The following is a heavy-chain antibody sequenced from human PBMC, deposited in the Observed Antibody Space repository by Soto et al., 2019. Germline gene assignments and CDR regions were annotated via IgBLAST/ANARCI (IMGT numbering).Heavy chain of an antibody. Sequence: SETLSLTCTVSGGSISSSSYYWGWIRQPPGKGLEWIGSIYYSGSTYYNPSLKSRVTISVDTSKNQFSLKLSSVTAADTAVYYCARQTTPGGLIAVAGDDAFEIWGQGTMVTVSS. CDR3: ARQTTPGGLIAVAGDDAFEI. CDR1: GGSISSSSYY. J-gene: IGHJ3*02. V-gene: IGHV4-39*01. CDR2: IYYSGST. D-gene: IGHD6-19*01.